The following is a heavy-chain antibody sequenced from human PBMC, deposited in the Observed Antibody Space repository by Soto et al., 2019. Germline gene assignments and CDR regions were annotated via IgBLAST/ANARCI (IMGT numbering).Heavy chain of an antibody. V-gene: IGHV3-23*01. CDR3: AKDSQYSSGPCDY. CDR1: GFTFSSYA. J-gene: IGHJ4*02. CDR2: ISGSGGST. D-gene: IGHD6-19*01. Sequence: VGSLRLSCAASGFTFSSYAMIWVRQAPGKGLEWVSAISGSGGSTYYADSVKGRFTISRDNSKNTLYLQMNSLRAEDTAVYYCAKDSQYSSGPCDYWGQGTLVTVSS.